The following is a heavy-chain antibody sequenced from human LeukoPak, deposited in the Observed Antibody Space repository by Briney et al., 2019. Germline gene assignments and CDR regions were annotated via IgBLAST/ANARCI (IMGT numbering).Heavy chain of an antibody. J-gene: IGHJ5*02. Sequence: ASVKVSCKASGCTFTSYYMHWVRQAPGQGLEWMGIINPSGGSTSYAQKFQGRVTMTRDTSTSTVYMELSSLRSEDTAVYYCARGGLVLLWFGELGIDWFDPWGQGTLVTVSS. CDR1: GCTFTSYY. CDR2: INPSGGST. V-gene: IGHV1-46*01. D-gene: IGHD3-10*01. CDR3: ARGGLVLLWFGELGIDWFDP.